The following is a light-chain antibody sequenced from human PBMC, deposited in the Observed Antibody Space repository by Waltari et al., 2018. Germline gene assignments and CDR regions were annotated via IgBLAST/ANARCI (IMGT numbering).Light chain of an antibody. CDR1: SGDVGGDNY. CDR3: SSYTSSSTYV. CDR2: DVS. J-gene: IGLJ1*01. Sequence: QSALTQPASVSGSPGPSITISCTGTSGDVGGDNYVPWYQQHPGKAPKLMIYDVSNRPSGVSNRFSGSKSGNTASLTISGLQAEDEADYYCSSYTSSSTYVFGTGTKVTVL. V-gene: IGLV2-14*01.